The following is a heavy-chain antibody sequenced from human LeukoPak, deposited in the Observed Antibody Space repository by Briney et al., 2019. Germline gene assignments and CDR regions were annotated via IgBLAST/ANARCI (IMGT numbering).Heavy chain of an antibody. CDR2: ISSSGSTI. CDR1: GFTFSSYE. Sequence: GGSLRLSCAASGFTFSSYEMNWVRQAPGKGLEWVSYISSSGSTIYYADSVKGRFAISRDNAKNSLYLQMNSLRAEDTAVYYCARVGEDYDILTGYLDYWGQGTLVTVSS. D-gene: IGHD3-9*01. J-gene: IGHJ4*02. V-gene: IGHV3-48*03. CDR3: ARVGEDYDILTGYLDY.